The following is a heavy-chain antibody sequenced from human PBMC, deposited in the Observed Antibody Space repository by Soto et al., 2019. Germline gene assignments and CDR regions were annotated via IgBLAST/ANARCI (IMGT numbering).Heavy chain of an antibody. CDR2: AYHNGLT. CDR1: GDSVTGNVW. J-gene: IGHJ4*02. CDR3: ARDAAVPGESDRFDY. Sequence: PSETLSLTCAVSGDSVTGNVWWSLVRQPPGKGLEWIGEAYHNGLTDYNPSLKSRVTMSVDTSKNEFSLKLTSLTAADTAIYYCARDAAVPGESDRFDYWGQGTLVTVSS. D-gene: IGHD6-19*01. V-gene: IGHV4-4*02.